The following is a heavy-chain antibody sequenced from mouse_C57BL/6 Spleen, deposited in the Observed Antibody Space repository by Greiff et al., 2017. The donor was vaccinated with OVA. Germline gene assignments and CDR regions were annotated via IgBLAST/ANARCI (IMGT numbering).Heavy chain of an antibody. CDR3: ARSGYYYGSSYFDY. J-gene: IGHJ2*01. CDR2: INPSNGGT. CDR1: GYTFTSYW. Sequence: VQLQHSGTELVKPGASVKLSCKASGYTFTSYWMHWVKQRPGQGLEWIGNINPSNGGTNYNEKFKSKATLTVDKSSSTAYMQLSSLTSEDSAVYYCARSGYYYGSSYFDYWGQGTTLTVSS. V-gene: IGHV1-53*01. D-gene: IGHD1-1*01.